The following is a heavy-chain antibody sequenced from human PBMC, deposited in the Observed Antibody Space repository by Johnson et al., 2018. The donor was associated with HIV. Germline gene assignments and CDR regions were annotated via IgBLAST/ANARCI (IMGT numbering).Heavy chain of an antibody. J-gene: IGHJ3*02. Sequence: VQLVESGGGAVRPGGSLRLSCVVSGFTFEDYGMSWVRQAPGKGLEWVAVISYDGSNKYYADSVKGRFTISRDNSENTLYLQMSSLRAEDTALYYCAKDRWELFWGGGEASHDAFDIWGQGTMVTVSS. CDR1: GFTFEDYG. CDR3: AKDRWELFWGGGEASHDAFDI. V-gene: IGHV3-30*18. CDR2: ISYDGSNK. D-gene: IGHD1-26*01.